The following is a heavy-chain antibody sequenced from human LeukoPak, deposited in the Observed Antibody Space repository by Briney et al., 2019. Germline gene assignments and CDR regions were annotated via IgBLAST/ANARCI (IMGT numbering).Heavy chain of an antibody. D-gene: IGHD3-10*01. CDR3: ARDCCASGSHDY. Sequence: GGSLRLSCAASGFIISNYWMNWVRQAPGGGLEWVANINQDGSVEHYVDSVKGRFTISRDNAKNSLYLQMNTLRAEDTAVYYCARDCCASGSHDYWGQGALVTVSS. J-gene: IGHJ4*02. CDR1: GFIISNYW. V-gene: IGHV3-7*04. CDR2: INQDGSVE.